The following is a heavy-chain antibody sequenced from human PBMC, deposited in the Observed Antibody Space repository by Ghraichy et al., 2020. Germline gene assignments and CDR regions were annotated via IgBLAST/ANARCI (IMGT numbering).Heavy chain of an antibody. D-gene: IGHD4-17*01. CDR1: GGSISSGSYY. CDR3: ARALYGDYGHWYFDL. J-gene: IGHJ2*01. V-gene: IGHV4-61*02. Sequence: SETLSLTCTVSGGSISSGSYYWSWIRQPAGKGLEWIWRIYTSGSTNYNPSLKSRVTISVDTSKNQFSLKLSSVTAADTAVYYCARALYGDYGHWYFDLWGRGTLVTVSS. CDR2: IYTSGST.